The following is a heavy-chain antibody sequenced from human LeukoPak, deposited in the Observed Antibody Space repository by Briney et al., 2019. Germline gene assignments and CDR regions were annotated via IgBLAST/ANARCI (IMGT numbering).Heavy chain of an antibody. J-gene: IGHJ4*02. CDR2: INYSGST. CDR1: GGISRYY. V-gene: IGHV4-59*01. Sequence: SETLSLTCTVSGGISRYYWSWIRPPPGKGREWIGYINYSGSTNYNPSLKSRATISVDTSKNQFSLKLSSVTAADTAVYYCARASTIPVAGTLGYWGQGTLVTVSS. CDR3: ARASTIPVAGTLGY. D-gene: IGHD6-19*01.